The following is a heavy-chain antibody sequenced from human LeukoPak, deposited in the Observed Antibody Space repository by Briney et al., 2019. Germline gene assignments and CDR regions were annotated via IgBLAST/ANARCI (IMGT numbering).Heavy chain of an antibody. D-gene: IGHD5-18*01. CDR1: GGSFSGYY. Sequence: SETLSLTCAVYGGSFSGYYWSWIRQPPGKGLEWIGEINHSGSTNYNPSLKSRVTISVDTSKNQFSLKLSSVTAADTAVYYCARDFSYSYGYSTFDYWGQGILVTVSS. V-gene: IGHV4-34*01. CDR2: INHSGST. CDR3: ARDFSYSYGYSTFDY. J-gene: IGHJ4*02.